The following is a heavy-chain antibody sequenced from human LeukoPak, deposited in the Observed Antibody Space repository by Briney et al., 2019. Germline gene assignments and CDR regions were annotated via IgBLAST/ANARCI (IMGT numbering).Heavy chain of an antibody. J-gene: IGHJ4*02. Sequence: GGSLRLSCAASGFTFNNYAMYWVRQAPGKGLEWVSGIFGSGGSAHYADSVKGRFTISRDNSKNTVYLQLDSLRVEDTAVYYCGETTVGYSSGRYPGWPVDYWGQGTLVTVSS. V-gene: IGHV3-23*01. CDR3: GETTVGYSSGRYPGWPVDY. CDR2: IFGSGGSA. CDR1: GFTFNNYA. D-gene: IGHD2-15*01.